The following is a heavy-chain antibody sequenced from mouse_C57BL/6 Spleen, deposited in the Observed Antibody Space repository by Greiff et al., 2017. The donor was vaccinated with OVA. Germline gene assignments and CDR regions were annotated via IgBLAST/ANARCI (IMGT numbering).Heavy chain of an antibody. D-gene: IGHD1-1*01. J-gene: IGHJ4*01. Sequence: QVQLKESGPGLVAPSQSLSITCTVSGFSLTSYGVHWVRQPPGKGLEWLVVIWSDGSTTYNSALKSRLSISKDNSKSQEFLKMNSLQTDDTAMYYCARHRIYGSSHCYAMDYWGQGTSVTVSS. CDR3: ARHRIYGSSHCYAMDY. CDR1: GFSLTSYG. V-gene: IGHV2-6-1*01. CDR2: IWSDGST.